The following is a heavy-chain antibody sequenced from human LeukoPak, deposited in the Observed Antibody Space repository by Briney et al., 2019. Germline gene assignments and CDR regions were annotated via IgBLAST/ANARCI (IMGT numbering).Heavy chain of an antibody. Sequence: GGSLRLSCAASGFTFSSYSMNWVRQAPGKGLEWVSSISSSSSYIYYADSVKGRFTISRDNAKNSLYLQINSLRAEDTAVYYCARTRGGGAVAGTADYWGQGTLVTVSS. V-gene: IGHV3-21*01. CDR1: GFTFSSYS. CDR3: ARTRGGGAVAGTADY. CDR2: ISSSSSYI. J-gene: IGHJ4*02. D-gene: IGHD6-19*01.